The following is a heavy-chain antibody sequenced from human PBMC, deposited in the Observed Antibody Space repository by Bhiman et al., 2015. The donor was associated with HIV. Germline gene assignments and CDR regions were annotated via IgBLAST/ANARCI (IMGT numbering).Heavy chain of an antibody. D-gene: IGHD3-16*02. CDR3: ARQLRLGELSFDY. CDR1: GFTFSRNS. J-gene: IGHJ4*02. Sequence: EVHLVESGGGLVQAGESLRLSCAASGFTFSRNSMNWVRQAPGKGLEWVSSISTSSIYIHYADSVKGRFTISRDNAKHSLYLQMNSLRAEDTAVYYCARQLRLGELSFDYWGQGTLVTVSS. CDR2: ISTSSIYI. V-gene: IGHV3-21*03.